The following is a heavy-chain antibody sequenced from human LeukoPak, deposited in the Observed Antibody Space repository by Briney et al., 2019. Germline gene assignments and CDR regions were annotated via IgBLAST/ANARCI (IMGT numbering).Heavy chain of an antibody. D-gene: IGHD3-22*01. J-gene: IGHJ4*02. CDR3: ARDQGGHYYDSGGYVFDY. CDR1: GFTFSSYG. CDR2: ISYDGSNK. Sequence: GGSLRLSCAASGFTFSSYGTHWVRQAPGKGLEWVAVISYDGSNKYYADSVKGRFTISRDNSKNTLYLQMNSLRAEDTAVYYCARDQGGHYYDSGGYVFDYWGQGTLVTVSS. V-gene: IGHV3-30*19.